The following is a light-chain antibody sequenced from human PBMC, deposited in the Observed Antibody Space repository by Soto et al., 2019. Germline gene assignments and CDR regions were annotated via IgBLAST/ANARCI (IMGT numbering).Light chain of an antibody. J-gene: IGKJ1*01. CDR1: QSISSW. CDR3: QQYNDNWR. V-gene: IGKV1-5*03. Sequence: DIQMTQTPSTLSASVGDRVTITCRASQSISSWLAWYQQKPGQAPKLLIYKASTLQSGVPSRFSGSGSGTEFTLAISRLQPDDTASYYCQQYNDNWRFGQGTKVDIK. CDR2: KAS.